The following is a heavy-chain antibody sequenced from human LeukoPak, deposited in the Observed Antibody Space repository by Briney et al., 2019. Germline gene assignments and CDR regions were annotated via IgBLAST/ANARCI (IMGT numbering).Heavy chain of an antibody. CDR2: ISSSSSYI. V-gene: IGHV3-21*01. CDR3: ARGPHLEDFGLDY. J-gene: IGHJ4*02. CDR1: GFTFSTYW. Sequence: GGSLRLSCAASGFTFSTYWMSWVRQAPGKGREWVSSISSSSSYIYYADSVKGRFTISRDNAKNSLYLQMNSLRAEDTAVYYCARGPHLEDFGLDYWGQGTLVTVSS. D-gene: IGHD2-15*01.